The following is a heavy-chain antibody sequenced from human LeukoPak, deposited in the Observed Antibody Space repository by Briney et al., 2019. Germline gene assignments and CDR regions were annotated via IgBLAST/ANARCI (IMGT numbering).Heavy chain of an antibody. CDR1: GFTFSSYG. V-gene: IGHV3-23*01. Sequence: GGSLRLSCAASGFTFSSYGMSWVRQAPGKGLGWVSAISGSGGSTYYADSVKGRFTISRDNSKNTLYLQMNSLRAEDTAVYYCAKDLSLWWLRSMDYWGQGTLVTVSS. CDR2: ISGSGGST. D-gene: IGHD5-12*01. J-gene: IGHJ4*02. CDR3: AKDLSLWWLRSMDY.